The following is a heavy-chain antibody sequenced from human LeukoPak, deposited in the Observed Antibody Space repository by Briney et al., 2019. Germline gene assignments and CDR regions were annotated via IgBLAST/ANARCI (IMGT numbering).Heavy chain of an antibody. D-gene: IGHD6-6*01. J-gene: IGHJ4*02. Sequence: SQTLSLTCAVSGGSISSGGYSWSWIRQPPGKGLEWIGYIYHSGSTYYNPSLKSRVTMSVDRSKNQFSLKLSSVAAADTAVYYCASSYSSSSFDYWGQGTLVTVSS. V-gene: IGHV4-30-2*01. CDR3: ASSYSSSSFDY. CDR2: IYHSGST. CDR1: GGSISSGGYS.